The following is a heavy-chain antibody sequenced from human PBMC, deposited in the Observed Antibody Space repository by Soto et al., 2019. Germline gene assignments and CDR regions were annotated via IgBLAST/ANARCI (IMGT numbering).Heavy chain of an antibody. CDR3: ARHRGYSSSSGGYYYYYMDV. Sequence: QLQLQESGPGLVKPSETLSLTCTVSGGSISSSSYYWGWIRQPPGKGLEWIGSIYYSGSTYYNPSLKSRVTISVDTSKNQFSLKLSSVTAADTAVYYCARHRGYSSSSGGYYYYYMDVWGKGTTVTVSS. CDR1: GGSISSSSYY. V-gene: IGHV4-39*01. J-gene: IGHJ6*03. D-gene: IGHD6-6*01. CDR2: IYYSGST.